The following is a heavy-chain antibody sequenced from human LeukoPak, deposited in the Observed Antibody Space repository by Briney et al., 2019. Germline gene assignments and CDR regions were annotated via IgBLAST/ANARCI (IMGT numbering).Heavy chain of an antibody. CDR2: ISYDGSYK. V-gene: IGHV3-30*04. CDR3: ARDGLLWFGELSNLFFDY. Sequence: PGGSLRLSCAASGFTFNRYAMHWVRQAPGKGLEWVAVISYDGSYKYYADSVKGRSTISRDNSKNTLYLQMNSLTAEDTAVYYCARDGLLWFGELSNLFFDYWGQGTLVTVSS. J-gene: IGHJ4*02. CDR1: GFTFNRYA. D-gene: IGHD3-10*01.